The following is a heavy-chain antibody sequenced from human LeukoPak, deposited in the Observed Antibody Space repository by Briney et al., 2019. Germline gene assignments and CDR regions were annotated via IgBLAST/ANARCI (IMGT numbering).Heavy chain of an antibody. CDR3: ARGGYSTAFDP. CDR1: GYTXTGYY. CDR2: INPNSGGT. Sequence: TVSCXXSGYTXTGYYMHWVRQAPGQGLEWMGWINPNSGGTNYAQKFRGRVTMTRDTFISTAYMELSRLRSDDTAVYYCARGGYSTAFDPWGQGTLVTVSS. D-gene: IGHD3-22*01. V-gene: IGHV1-2*02. J-gene: IGHJ5*02.